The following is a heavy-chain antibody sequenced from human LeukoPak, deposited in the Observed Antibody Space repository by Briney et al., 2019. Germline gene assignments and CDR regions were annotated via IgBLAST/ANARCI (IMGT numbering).Heavy chain of an antibody. CDR2: ISSSGSTI. CDR3: AREARSGYPY. V-gene: IGHV3-48*04. J-gene: IGHJ4*02. D-gene: IGHD3-22*01. Sequence: GGSLRLSCAASGFTFSSYSMNWVRQAPGKGLEWISYISSSGSTIYYADSVKGRFTISRDNAKNSLYLQMNSLRAEDTAVYYCAREARSGYPYWGQGTLVTVSS. CDR1: GFTFSSYS.